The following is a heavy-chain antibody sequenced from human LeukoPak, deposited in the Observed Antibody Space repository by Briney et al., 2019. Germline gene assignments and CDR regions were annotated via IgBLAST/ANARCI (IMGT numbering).Heavy chain of an antibody. J-gene: IGHJ4*02. CDR2: MNPNSGNT. Sequence: ASVKVSCKASGYTFTSYDINWVRQATGQGLEWMGWMNPNSGNTGYAQKFQGRVTMTRDTSISTAYMELSRLRSDDTAVYYCARVHYGSGSCYWFDYWGQGTLVTVSS. CDR1: GYTFTSYD. D-gene: IGHD3-10*01. CDR3: ARVHYGSGSCYWFDY. V-gene: IGHV1-8*01.